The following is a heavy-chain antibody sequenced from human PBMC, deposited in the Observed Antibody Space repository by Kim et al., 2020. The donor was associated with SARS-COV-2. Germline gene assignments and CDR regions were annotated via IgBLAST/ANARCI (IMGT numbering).Heavy chain of an antibody. D-gene: IGHD3-10*01. J-gene: IGHJ6*02. Sequence: ADSVKGRFTISRDNSKNTLYMQMNSLRAEDTAVYYCAKSVGGYYYYGMDVWGQGTTVTVSS. V-gene: IGHV3-23*01. CDR3: AKSVGGYYYYGMDV.